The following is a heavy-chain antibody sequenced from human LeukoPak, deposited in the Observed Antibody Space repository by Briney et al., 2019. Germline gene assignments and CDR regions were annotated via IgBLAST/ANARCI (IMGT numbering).Heavy chain of an antibody. Sequence: PSETLSLTCAVYGGSFSGYYWSWIRQPPGKGLEWIGEINHSGSTNYNPSLKSRVTISVDTSKNQFSLKLSSVTAADTAVYYCARLLQQLTKPEPTDPWGQGTLVTVSS. CDR2: INHSGST. CDR3: ARLLQQLTKPEPTDP. V-gene: IGHV4-34*01. J-gene: IGHJ5*02. D-gene: IGHD6-13*01. CDR1: GGSFSGYY.